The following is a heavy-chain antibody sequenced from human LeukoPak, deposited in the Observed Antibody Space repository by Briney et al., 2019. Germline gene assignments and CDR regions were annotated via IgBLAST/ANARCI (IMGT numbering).Heavy chain of an antibody. J-gene: IGHJ4*02. Sequence: SETLSLTCAVYGGSFSGYYWSWIRQPPGKGLEWIGEINHSGSTNYNPSLKSRVTISVDTSKNQFSLKLSSVTAADTAVYYCARERSYYFDYWGQGTLVTVSS. CDR3: ARERSYYFDY. CDR2: INHSGST. D-gene: IGHD1-1*01. V-gene: IGHV4-34*01. CDR1: GGSFSGYY.